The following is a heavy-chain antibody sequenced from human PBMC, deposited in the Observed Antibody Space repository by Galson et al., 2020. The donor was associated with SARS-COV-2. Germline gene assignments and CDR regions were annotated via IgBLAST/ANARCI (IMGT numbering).Heavy chain of an antibody. CDR2: IKDDGSEK. D-gene: IGHD2-15*01. J-gene: IGHJ4*02. Sequence: GGSLRLSCATSGFIFSGYWMAWVRQAPGKGLEWVGSIKDDGSEKYYVVPVRGRFTISRDNTKNSVYLQMNSVSADDTAVYYCARDIGHNVFDYWGQGALVTVSS. CDR1: GFIFSGYW. V-gene: IGHV3-7*03. CDR3: ARDIGHNVFDY.